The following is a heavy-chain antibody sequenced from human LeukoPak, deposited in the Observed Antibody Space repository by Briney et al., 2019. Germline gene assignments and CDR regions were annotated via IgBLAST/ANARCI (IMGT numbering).Heavy chain of an antibody. CDR2: ISYDGSNK. V-gene: IGHV3-30-3*01. Sequence: PGGSLRLSCAASGFTFSSYAMHWVRQAPGKGLEWVAIISYDGSNKYYADSVKGRFTISRDNAQNSLYLQMNSLRAEDTAVYYCARSYCVGDCPNYFDYWGQGTLVTVSS. CDR3: ARSYCVGDCPNYFDY. J-gene: IGHJ4*02. CDR1: GFTFSSYA. D-gene: IGHD2-21*01.